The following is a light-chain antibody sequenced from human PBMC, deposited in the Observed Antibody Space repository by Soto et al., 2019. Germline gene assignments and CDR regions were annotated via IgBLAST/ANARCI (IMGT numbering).Light chain of an antibody. CDR2: SES. Sequence: DIVMTQSPATLSVSPGERATLSYRARRRISSNFAWYQQKPGQAPRLLISSESTSATGIPGRFSCSGSGTEFTLTLSSRQSEDFAVDYCQQYDDWPAAALTFGGGTKVDVK. J-gene: IGKJ4*02. CDR3: QQYDDWPAAALT. V-gene: IGKV3-15*01. CDR1: RRISSN.